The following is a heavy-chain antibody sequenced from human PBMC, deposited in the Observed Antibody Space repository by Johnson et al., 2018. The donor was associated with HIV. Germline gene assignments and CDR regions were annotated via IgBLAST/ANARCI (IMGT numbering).Heavy chain of an antibody. CDR3: ARGRPSGSHDAFDI. V-gene: IGHV3-20*04. CDR1: GFTFNNYW. J-gene: IGHJ3*02. Sequence: VQLVESGGGVVQPGGSLRLSCAASGFTFNNYWMSWVRQAPGKGLEWVSGINWNGGSTGYADSVRGRFTISRDNAKNSLYLQMNSLRAEDTAVYYCARGRPSGSHDAFDIWGQGTMVTVSS. CDR2: INWNGGST. D-gene: IGHD3-22*01.